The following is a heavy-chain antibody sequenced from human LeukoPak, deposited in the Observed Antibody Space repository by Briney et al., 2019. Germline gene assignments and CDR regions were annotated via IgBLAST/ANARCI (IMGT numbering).Heavy chain of an antibody. Sequence: PSETLSLTCTDSGGSISSYYWSWIRQTPGKGLEWIGYIYYSGSTNYNPSLKSRVTISVDTSKNQFSLKLSSVTAADTAVYYCARDNGSSEWAWFDPWGQGTLVTVSS. V-gene: IGHV4-59*01. CDR2: IYYSGST. D-gene: IGHD6-13*01. CDR1: GGSISSYY. J-gene: IGHJ5*02. CDR3: ARDNGSSEWAWFDP.